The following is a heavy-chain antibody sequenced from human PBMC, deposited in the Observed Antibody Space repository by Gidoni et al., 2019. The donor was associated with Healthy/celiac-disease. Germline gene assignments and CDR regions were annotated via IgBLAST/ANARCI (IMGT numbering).Heavy chain of an antibody. D-gene: IGHD2-8*01. CDR1: GGSISSSSYY. J-gene: IGHJ4*02. CDR2: IYYSGST. Sequence: QLQLQESGPGLVKPSETLSLTCTVSGGSISSSSYYWGWIRQPPGKGLEWIGSIYYSGSTYYNPSLKSRVTISVDTSKNQFSLKLSSVTAADTAVYYCAGGDCTNGVCYIRPFDYWGQGTLVTVSS. V-gene: IGHV4-39*01. CDR3: AGGDCTNGVCYIRPFDY.